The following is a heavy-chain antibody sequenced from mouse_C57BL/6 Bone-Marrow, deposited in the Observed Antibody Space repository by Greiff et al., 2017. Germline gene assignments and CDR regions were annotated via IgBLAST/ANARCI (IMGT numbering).Heavy chain of an antibody. CDR2: INPSSGYT. CDR1: GYTFTSYT. Sequence: QVQLQQSGPELARPGASVTMSCKASGYTFTSYTMHWVKQRPGQGLEWIGYINPSSGYTKYNQKFKDKATLTADKSSSTAYMQLSRLTSGDSAVYYCARGPHFCGYLYFDKWSKGTTVNVST. D-gene: IGHD1-1*02. J-gene: IGHJ1*03. V-gene: IGHV1-4*01. CDR3: ARGPHFCGYLYFDK.